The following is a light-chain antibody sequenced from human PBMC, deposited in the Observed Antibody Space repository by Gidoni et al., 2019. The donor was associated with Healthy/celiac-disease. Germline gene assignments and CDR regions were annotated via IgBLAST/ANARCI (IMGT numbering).Light chain of an antibody. CDR1: QSVSSNY. V-gene: IGKV3-20*01. CDR3: QQYGSSPGFT. J-gene: IGKJ3*01. CDR2: GAS. Sequence: EIVLTPSPGTLSLSPGERATLSCRACQSVSSNYLACYLQKPCQAPRLLIYGASSRATGIPDRFSGSGSGTDFTLTISRLEPEDFAVYYCQQYGSSPGFTFGPGTKVDIK.